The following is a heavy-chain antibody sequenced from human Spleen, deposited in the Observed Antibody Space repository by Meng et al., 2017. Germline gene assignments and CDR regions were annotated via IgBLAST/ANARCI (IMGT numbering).Heavy chain of an antibody. CDR1: GYKFPDYY. CDR3: ARDEDISAAGKLFGDY. D-gene: IGHD6-25*01. J-gene: IGHJ4*02. CDR2: INPKSGDT. Sequence: HVELLQSGPEVRKPGASVKVSCKPSGYKFPDYYIHWVRRAPGQGLEWMGRINPKSGDTHYAQKFQARVTMTGDTSISTAYMELSGLRSDDTAMYYCARDEDISAAGKLFGDYWGQGTLVTVSS. V-gene: IGHV1-2*06.